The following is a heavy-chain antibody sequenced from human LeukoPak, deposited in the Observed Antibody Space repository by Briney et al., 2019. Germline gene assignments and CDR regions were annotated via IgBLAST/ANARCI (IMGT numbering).Heavy chain of an antibody. J-gene: IGHJ4*02. Sequence: PGGSLRLSCAASGFTFTKYWMTWVRQAPGKGLEWVGNIKQDGSDKNYMDSVKGRFTISRDNAKNSLYLQMNSLRAEDTAVYYCASLHLRWSDFDYWGQGTLVTVSS. CDR2: IKQDGSDK. V-gene: IGHV3-7*01. CDR3: ASLHLRWSDFDY. D-gene: IGHD4-23*01. CDR1: GFTFTKYW.